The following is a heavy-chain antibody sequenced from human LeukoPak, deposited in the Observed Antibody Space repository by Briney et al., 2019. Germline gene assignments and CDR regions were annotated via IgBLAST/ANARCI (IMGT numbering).Heavy chain of an antibody. CDR3: ARVHGYFDY. Sequence: SEALSLTCTVSGGSISSHYWSWIRQPPGKGLEWIGYIYYSGSTNYNPSLKSRVTISVDTSKNQFSLKLSSVTAADTAVYYCARVHGYFDYWGQGTLVTVSS. D-gene: IGHD2-8*01. J-gene: IGHJ4*02. V-gene: IGHV4-59*08. CDR1: GGSISSHY. CDR2: IYYSGST.